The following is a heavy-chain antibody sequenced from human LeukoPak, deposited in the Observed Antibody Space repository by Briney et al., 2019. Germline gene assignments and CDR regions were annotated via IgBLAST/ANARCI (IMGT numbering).Heavy chain of an antibody. J-gene: IGHJ4*02. CDR1: GGSISSNNYY. CDR2: IYYSGST. Sequence: LETLSLTCTVSGGSISSNNYYWGWIRQPPGTGLEWIGSIYYSGSTYYSPSLKSQIIISVDTSKNQFSLKLNSVTAADTAVYYCARLGYYHDSSGYHYYFDYWGQGTLVTVSS. CDR3: ARLGYYHDSSGYHYYFDY. D-gene: IGHD3-22*01. V-gene: IGHV4-39*01.